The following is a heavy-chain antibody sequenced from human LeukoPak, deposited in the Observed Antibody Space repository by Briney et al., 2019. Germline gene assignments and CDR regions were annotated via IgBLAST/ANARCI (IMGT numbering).Heavy chain of an antibody. CDR3: AELGITMIGGV. Sequence: GGSLRLSCSASGFTFSDAWMSWVRQVPGKGREWGGHIKSKTNAGTTDYAAPVKGKFTISKDDSKNTLYLQMNSLRAEDTAVYYCAELGITMIGGVWGKGTTVTISS. J-gene: IGHJ6*04. CDR2: IKSKTNAGTT. V-gene: IGHV3-15*01. CDR1: GFTFSDAW. D-gene: IGHD3-10*02.